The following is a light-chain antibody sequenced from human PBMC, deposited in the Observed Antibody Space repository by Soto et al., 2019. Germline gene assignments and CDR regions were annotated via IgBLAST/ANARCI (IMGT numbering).Light chain of an antibody. CDR2: DGS. J-gene: IGKJ5*01. CDR1: QNLHSF. CDR3: QQRTRWPIT. Sequence: EIVLTQSPATLSVSPRERVTLSCRASQNLHSFLNWYQQRPGQAPRPLIYDGSKRAAGVPDRISGDGSGTDYTLTITSLDPEDFAVYYCQQRTRWPITFGQGTRLEI. V-gene: IGKV3-11*01.